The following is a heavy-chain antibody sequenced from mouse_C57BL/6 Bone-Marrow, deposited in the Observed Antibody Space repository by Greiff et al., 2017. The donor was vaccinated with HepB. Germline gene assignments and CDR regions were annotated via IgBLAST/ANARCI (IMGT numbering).Heavy chain of an antibody. V-gene: IGHV1-62-2*01. J-gene: IGHJ3*01. Sequence: QVQLQQSGAELVKPGASVKLSCKASGYTFTEYTIHWVKQRPGQGLEWIGWFYPGSGSIKDNEKFKDKATLTVDKSSSTVYMELSRLTSEDSAVDFCARHENTAQVFAYWGQGTLVTVSA. CDR3: ARHENTAQVFAY. D-gene: IGHD3-2*02. CDR2: FYPGSGSI. CDR1: GYTFTEYT.